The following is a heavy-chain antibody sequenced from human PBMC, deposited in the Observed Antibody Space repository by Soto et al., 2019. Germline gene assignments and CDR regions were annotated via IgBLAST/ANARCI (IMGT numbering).Heavy chain of an antibody. Sequence: QVPLVQSAAEVKKPGASVKVSCKASGYTFTNYGISWVRQAPGQGLEWVGWIGAYNGNTDYAQKFQGPVTMTADTYTSTAYMELRSLRSDDTAVYFCVRVGESYGYRGSYYFAYWGQGTLVTVSS. CDR2: IGAYNGNT. D-gene: IGHD3-16*01. CDR1: GYTFTNYG. V-gene: IGHV1-18*01. J-gene: IGHJ4*02. CDR3: VRVGESYGYRGSYYFAY.